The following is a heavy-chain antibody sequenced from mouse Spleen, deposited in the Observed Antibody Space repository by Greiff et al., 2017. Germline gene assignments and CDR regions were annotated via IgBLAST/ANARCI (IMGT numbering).Heavy chain of an antibody. V-gene: IGHV5-9*01. Sequence: DVMLVESGGGLVKPGGSLKLSCAASGFTFSSYTMSWVRQTPEKRLEWVATISGGGGNTYYPDSVKGRFTISRDNAKNTLYLQMSSLRSEDTALYYCARHPYDGYHGDWFAYWGQGTLVTLSA. CDR2: ISGGGGNT. D-gene: IGHD2-3*01. CDR1: GFTFSSYT. J-gene: IGHJ3*01. CDR3: ARHPYDGYHGDWFAY.